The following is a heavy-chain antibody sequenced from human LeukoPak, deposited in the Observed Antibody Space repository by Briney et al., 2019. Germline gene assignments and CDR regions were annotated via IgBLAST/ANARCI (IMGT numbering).Heavy chain of an antibody. D-gene: IGHD5-18*01. V-gene: IGHV3-48*02. Sequence: GGSLRLSCAASGFTFSGYSMNWVRQAPGKGLEWVSYITYNSGTIFYADSVKGRFTISRDNAKDSLYLQMSSLRDEDTAVYYCARDSGYSYADDYWGQGTLVTVSS. J-gene: IGHJ4*02. CDR1: GFTFSGYS. CDR3: ARDSGYSYADDY. CDR2: ITYNSGTI.